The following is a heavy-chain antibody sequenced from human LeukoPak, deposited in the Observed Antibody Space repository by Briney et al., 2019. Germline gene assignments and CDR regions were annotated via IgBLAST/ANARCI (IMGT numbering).Heavy chain of an antibody. CDR2: INPNSGGT. CDR3: ARDSYCSSTSCYYYYGMDV. Sequence: VSVKVSCKASGYTFTGYYMHWVRQAPGQGLEWMGWINPNSGGTNYAQKFQGRVTMTRDTSISTAYMELSRLRSDDTAVYYCARDSYCSSTSCYYYYGMDVWGQGTTVTVSS. J-gene: IGHJ6*02. V-gene: IGHV1-2*02. D-gene: IGHD2-2*01. CDR1: GYTFTGYY.